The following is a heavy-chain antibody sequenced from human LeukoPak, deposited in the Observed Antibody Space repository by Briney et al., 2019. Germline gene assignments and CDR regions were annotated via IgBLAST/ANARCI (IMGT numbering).Heavy chain of an antibody. D-gene: IGHD6-19*01. CDR1: GDSVSRDSIA. CDR3: ARGTGWPQFDY. J-gene: IGHJ4*02. V-gene: IGHV6-1*01. Sequence: SQTLSLTCAISGDSVSRDSIAWHWLRQSPSRGPEWLGRTYYKSAWYNDYAVSVKGRIIINPDTSKNQFSLQLNSVTPEDTAVYYCARGTGWPQFDYWGQGTLVTVSS. CDR2: TYYKSAWYN.